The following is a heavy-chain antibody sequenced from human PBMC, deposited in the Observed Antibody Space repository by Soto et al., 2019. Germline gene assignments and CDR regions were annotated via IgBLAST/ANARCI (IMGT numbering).Heavy chain of an antibody. V-gene: IGHV6-1*01. CDR1: GDSVSSNSAA. D-gene: IGHD3-3*01. J-gene: IGHJ5*02. CDR3: ARTPHPGDFGVVVIDP. CDR2: TYYRSKWYN. Sequence: PSQTLSLTCAISGDSVSSNSAAWNWIRQSPSRGLEWLGRTYYRSKWYNDYAVSVKSRITINPDTSKNQFSLQLNSVTPEDTAVYYCARTPHPGDFGVVVIDPWGQGTLVTVPQ.